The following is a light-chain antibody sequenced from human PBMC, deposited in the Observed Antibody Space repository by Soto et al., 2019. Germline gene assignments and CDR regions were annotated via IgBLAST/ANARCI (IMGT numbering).Light chain of an antibody. V-gene: IGLV2-8*01. Sequence: QSALTQPPSASGSPGQSVTISCTGTSTDLGGYNYVSWYQQHPGKAPKLMIYEVSLRPSGVPDCFSGSKSGNTASLTVSGLQAEDEADYYCSSYAGSNNLIFGGGTQLTVL. CDR3: SSYAGSNNLI. CDR1: STDLGGYNY. CDR2: EVS. J-gene: IGLJ2*01.